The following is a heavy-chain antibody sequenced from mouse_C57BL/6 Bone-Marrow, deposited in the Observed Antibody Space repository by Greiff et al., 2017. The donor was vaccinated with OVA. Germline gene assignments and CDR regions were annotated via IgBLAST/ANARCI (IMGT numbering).Heavy chain of an antibody. CDR1: GYAFSSSW. Sequence: VQVVESGPELVKPGASVKISCKASGYAFSSSWMNWVKQRPGKGLEWIGRIYPGDGDTNYNGKFKGKATLTADKSSSTAYMQLSSLTSEDSAVYFCARQGYYDYEYYAMDYWGQGTSVTVSS. CDR2: IYPGDGDT. V-gene: IGHV1-82*01. J-gene: IGHJ4*01. CDR3: ARQGYYDYEYYAMDY. D-gene: IGHD2-4*01.